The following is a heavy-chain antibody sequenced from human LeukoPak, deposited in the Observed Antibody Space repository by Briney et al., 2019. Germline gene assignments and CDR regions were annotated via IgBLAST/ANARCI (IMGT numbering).Heavy chain of an antibody. CDR1: QFTLSRYC. CDR2: INSDGSSK. CDR3: ARVRHCSTGVCYSAFDI. J-gene: IGHJ3*02. Sequence: GGSLRLSCAASQFTLSRYCMHWVRQAPGKGLVWVSRINSDGSSKSYADSVKGRFTISRDDAKNTLYLQMNSLRAEDTAVYYCARVRHCSTGVCYSAFDIWGQGTMVTVSS. D-gene: IGHD2-8*01. V-gene: IGHV3-74*01.